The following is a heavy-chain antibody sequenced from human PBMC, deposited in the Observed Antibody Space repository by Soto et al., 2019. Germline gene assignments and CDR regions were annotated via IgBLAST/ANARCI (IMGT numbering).Heavy chain of an antibody. CDR2: TIPMFGTT. Sequence: QVQLVQSGAEVKKPESSVRVSCKASGGTFNNYAITWVRQAPGQGLEWMGGTIPMFGTTNYAEKFQGRVTITEDESTHTAYMELSRLRAEDTAVYYCTRCGIRYHSIGFYLGIDGMDVWGQGTTVIVSS. J-gene: IGHJ6*02. V-gene: IGHV1-69*12. CDR3: TRCGIRYHSIGFYLGIDGMDV. D-gene: IGHD3-22*01. CDR1: GGTFNNYA.